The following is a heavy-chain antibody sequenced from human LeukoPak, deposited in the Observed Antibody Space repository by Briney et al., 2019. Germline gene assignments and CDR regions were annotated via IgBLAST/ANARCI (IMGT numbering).Heavy chain of an antibody. CDR1: GFTFSSYA. Sequence: GGSLRLSCAASGFTFSSYAMSWVRQAPGKGLEWISAISGSGGSTYYADSVKGRFTISRDNSKNTLYLQMNSLRAEDTAVYYCAKEIVQYQLLLTPFDDWGQGTLVTVSS. CDR3: AKEIVQYQLLLTPFDD. D-gene: IGHD2-2*01. J-gene: IGHJ4*02. CDR2: ISGSGGST. V-gene: IGHV3-23*01.